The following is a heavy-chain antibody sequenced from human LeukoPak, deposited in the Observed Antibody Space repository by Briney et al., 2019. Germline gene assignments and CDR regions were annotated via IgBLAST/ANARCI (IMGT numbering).Heavy chain of an antibody. J-gene: IGHJ4*02. CDR2: INNDGSST. CDR1: GFTFSTYW. D-gene: IGHD6-19*01. Sequence: PGGSLRLSCAASGFTFSTYWMHWVRQAPGKGLVWVSRINNDGSSTGYADSVKGRFTISRDNVKNTVYLQMNSLTAEDTAVYYCARGQSSGWYPDWGQGTPVTVSS. CDR3: ARGQSSGWYPD. V-gene: IGHV3-74*01.